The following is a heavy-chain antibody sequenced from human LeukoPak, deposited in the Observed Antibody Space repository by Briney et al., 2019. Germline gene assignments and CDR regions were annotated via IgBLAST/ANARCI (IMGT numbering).Heavy chain of an antibody. CDR3: AKDYYGSGTYLDS. CDR2: ITSSGGDT. CDR1: GFAFNNYV. J-gene: IGHJ4*02. Sequence: GGSLRLSCAASGFAFNNYVMTWVRQAPGKGLDWFSAITSSGGDTYYADSVKGRFTISRDNSRSTMYLQMVSLRAEDTAVYYCAKDYYGSGTYLDSWGQGTLVTVSS. V-gene: IGHV3-23*01. D-gene: IGHD3-10*01.